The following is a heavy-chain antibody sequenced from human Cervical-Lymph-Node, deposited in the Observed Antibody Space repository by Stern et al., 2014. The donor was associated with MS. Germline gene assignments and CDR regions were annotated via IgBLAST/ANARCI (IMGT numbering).Heavy chain of an antibody. Sequence: VQLLQSGAEVKKPGASVKVSCKASGYTFTNYGLSWVRQGPGQGLEWMGWISTYNGKTHLAQNLQGRVTMTTDTSTSTAYMELRSLRSDDTAVYYCARRSGSYPFDFWGQGTLVTVSS. CDR2: ISTYNGKT. D-gene: IGHD1-26*01. CDR3: ARRSGSYPFDF. J-gene: IGHJ4*02. CDR1: GYTFTNYG. V-gene: IGHV1-18*01.